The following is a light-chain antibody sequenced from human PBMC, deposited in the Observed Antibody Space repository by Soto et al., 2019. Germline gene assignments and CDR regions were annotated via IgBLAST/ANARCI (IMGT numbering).Light chain of an antibody. J-gene: IGKJ1*01. CDR2: KAS. V-gene: IGKV1-5*03. CDR3: QHYNIYSEA. CDR1: QTISSW. Sequence: DIQMTQSPSTLSGSVGDRVTITCRASQTISSWLAWYQQKPGKAPKLLIYKASTLKSGVPSRFSGSGSGTKFTLTISSLQPDDFATYYCQHYNIYSEAFGQGTKVELQ.